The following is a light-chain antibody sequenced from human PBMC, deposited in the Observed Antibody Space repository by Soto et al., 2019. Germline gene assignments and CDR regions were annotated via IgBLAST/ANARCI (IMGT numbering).Light chain of an antibody. CDR1: QSISSD. CDR3: QHFRTSPHT. V-gene: IGKV3-15*01. CDR2: VAS. J-gene: IGKJ4*01. Sequence: EIVITQSPATLSVSPGESVTLSCRASQSISSDLAWYQQKTGQAPRILIFVASTRATGIPARFSGSGSGTEFTLNISRLQSEDFAVYFCQHFRTSPHTFRGGTTLE.